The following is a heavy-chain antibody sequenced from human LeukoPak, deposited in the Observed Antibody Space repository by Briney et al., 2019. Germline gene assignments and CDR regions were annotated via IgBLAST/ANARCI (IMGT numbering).Heavy chain of an antibody. CDR1: GGSISSANYY. Sequence: SETLSLTCTVSGGSISSANYYWGWIRQPPGKGLEWIGSIYYSGSAYYSSSLKSRVTISVDTSKNQFSLKLSSVTAADTAVYYCARAGGSYTGDYWGQGTLVTVSS. CDR2: IYYSGSA. CDR3: ARAGGSYTGDY. D-gene: IGHD1-26*01. V-gene: IGHV4-39*07. J-gene: IGHJ4*02.